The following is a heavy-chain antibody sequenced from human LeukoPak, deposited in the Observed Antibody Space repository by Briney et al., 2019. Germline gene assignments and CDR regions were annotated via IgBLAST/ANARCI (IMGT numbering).Heavy chain of an antibody. CDR2: IYPGDSDT. V-gene: IGHV5-51*01. CDR1: GYSFTSYW. D-gene: IGHD6-19*01. J-gene: IGHJ4*02. CDR3: ARRIAVAAAGYFDY. Sequence: GESLKIPCKGSGYSFTSYWIGWVRQLPGKGLEWMGIIYPGDSDTRYSPSFQGQVTISADKSISTAYLQWSSLKASDTAMYYCARRIAVAAAGYFDYWGQGTLVTVSS.